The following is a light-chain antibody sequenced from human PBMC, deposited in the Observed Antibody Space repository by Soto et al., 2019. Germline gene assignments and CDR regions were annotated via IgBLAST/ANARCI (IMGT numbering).Light chain of an antibody. Sequence: DIVKTQSPATLSVSPGGRATLSCRASQSISDTLAWYQQKPGQAPRLLIYSASRRATGFPARFSGSGSGTDFTLTISSLQSEDFAVYYCQQYNNWPWTFGQATKVDIK. CDR2: SAS. J-gene: IGKJ1*01. CDR3: QQYNNWPWT. V-gene: IGKV3-15*01. CDR1: QSISDT.